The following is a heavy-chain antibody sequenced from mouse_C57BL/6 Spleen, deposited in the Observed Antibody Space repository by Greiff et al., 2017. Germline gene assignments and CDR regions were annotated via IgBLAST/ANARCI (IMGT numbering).Heavy chain of an antibody. Sequence: VQLKESGPELVKPGASVKISCKASGYSFTGYYMNWVKQSPEKSLEWIGEINPSTGGTTYNQKFKAKATLTVDKSSSTAYMQLKSLTSEDSAVYYCARSIYGSSYEWYFDVWGTGTTVTVSS. J-gene: IGHJ1*03. D-gene: IGHD1-1*01. CDR1: GYSFTGYY. CDR3: ARSIYGSSYEWYFDV. V-gene: IGHV1-42*01. CDR2: INPSTGGT.